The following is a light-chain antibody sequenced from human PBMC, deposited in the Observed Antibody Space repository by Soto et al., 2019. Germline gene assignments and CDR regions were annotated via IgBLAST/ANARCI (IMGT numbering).Light chain of an antibody. CDR1: SSDVGGYNY. CDR3: SSYAGSNSVV. CDR2: EVS. Sequence: QSALTQPPSASGSPGQSVTISCTGTSSDVGGYNYVSWYQQHPGKAPKLMIYEVSKRPSGVPDRFSGSKSGNTASLTVSGLLAEDEADYYCSSYAGSNSVVFGGGIKLTVL. V-gene: IGLV2-8*01. J-gene: IGLJ2*01.